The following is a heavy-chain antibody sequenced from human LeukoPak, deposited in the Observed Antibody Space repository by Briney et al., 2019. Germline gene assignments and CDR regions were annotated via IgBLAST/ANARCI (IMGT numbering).Heavy chain of an antibody. CDR2: INHSGST. CDR3: AAAAMSSRIDY. Sequence: SETLSLTCAVYGGSFSGYYWSWIRQPPGKGLEWIGEINHSGSTNYNPSLKSRVTISVGTSKNQFSLKLSSVTAADTAVYYCAAAAMSSRIDYWGQGTLVTVSS. CDR1: GGSFSGYY. V-gene: IGHV4-34*01. J-gene: IGHJ4*02. D-gene: IGHD2-2*01.